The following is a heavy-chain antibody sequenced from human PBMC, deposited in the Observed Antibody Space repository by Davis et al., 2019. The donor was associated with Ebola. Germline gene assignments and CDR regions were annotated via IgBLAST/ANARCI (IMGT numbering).Heavy chain of an antibody. V-gene: IGHV4-59*01. Sequence: SETLSLTCTVSGGSISSYYWSWIRQPPGKGLEWIGYIYYSGSTNYNSSLESRVTISVDTSKNQFSLKLRSVTAADTAVYYCARGKTYSVYWGQGTLVTVSS. CDR3: ARGKTYSVY. J-gene: IGHJ4*02. CDR1: GGSISSYY. CDR2: IYYSGST.